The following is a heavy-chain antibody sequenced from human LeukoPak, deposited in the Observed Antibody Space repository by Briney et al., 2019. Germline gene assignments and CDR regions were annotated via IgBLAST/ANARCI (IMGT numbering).Heavy chain of an antibody. D-gene: IGHD6-6*01. Sequence: GGSLRLSCAASGFNFNNHALHWVRQAPGKGLEWVTLISYDGTKKYYADSVKGRFTVSRDKSSNTVQLQMNSLRPEDTGLYYCAREAEFSSSPTFDSWGQGVLVTVSS. CDR2: ISYDGTKK. J-gene: IGHJ4*02. CDR3: AREAEFSSSPTFDS. V-gene: IGHV3-30*04. CDR1: GFNFNNHA.